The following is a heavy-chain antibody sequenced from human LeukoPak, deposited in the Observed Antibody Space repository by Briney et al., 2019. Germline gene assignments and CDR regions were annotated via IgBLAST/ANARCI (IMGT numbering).Heavy chain of an antibody. CDR1: GDSISSYY. Sequence: SETLSLTCDVSGDSISSYYWSWIRQPAGKGLEWLGRIYPSGSANYNPSLKSRGTMSVDTSKNQFSLRLSSVTAADTGVYFCARDYNNWYFDLWGRGTLVTVSS. D-gene: IGHD5-24*01. V-gene: IGHV4-4*07. CDR2: IYPSGSA. J-gene: IGHJ2*01. CDR3: ARDYNNWYFDL.